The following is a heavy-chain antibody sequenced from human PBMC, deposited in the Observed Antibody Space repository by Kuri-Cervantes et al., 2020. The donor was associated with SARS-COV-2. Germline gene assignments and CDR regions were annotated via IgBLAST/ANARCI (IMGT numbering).Heavy chain of an antibody. CDR3: AKGYSPDY. CDR1: GFTFSSYA. J-gene: IGHJ4*02. D-gene: IGHD1-14*01. Sequence: GESLKISCAASGFTFSSYAMSWVRQAPGKGLEWVSAISGSGGSTYYADSVKGRFTISRDNSKDTLYLQMNSLRAEDTAVYYCAKGYSPDYWGQGTLVTVSS. V-gene: IGHV3-23*01. CDR2: ISGSGGST.